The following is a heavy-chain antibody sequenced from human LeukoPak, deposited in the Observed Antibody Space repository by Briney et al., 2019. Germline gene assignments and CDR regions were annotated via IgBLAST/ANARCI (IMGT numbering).Heavy chain of an antibody. D-gene: IGHD3-10*01. Sequence: GGSLRLSCAASGFTFDDHGMSWVRQAPGKGLEWVSGIKWDGGRTGYADSVKGRFTISRDNAKNSVYLQMNSLRAEDTALYYCARGGYYGSGNDFRFDPWGQGTLVTVSS. J-gene: IGHJ5*02. CDR3: ARGGYYGSGNDFRFDP. CDR1: GFTFDDHG. CDR2: IKWDGGRT. V-gene: IGHV3-20*04.